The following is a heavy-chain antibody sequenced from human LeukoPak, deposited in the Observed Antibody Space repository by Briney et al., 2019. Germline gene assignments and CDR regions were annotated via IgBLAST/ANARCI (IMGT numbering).Heavy chain of an antibody. Sequence: KPSETLSLTCTVSVGSIRTCYWIWIRQRPGKGLEWIGYIYYSGTTNYNPSLKSRVTISVDMSKSQFSLTLGSVTAADTALYYCARHGPLYDIWSDQFYFDYWGQGTLVAVS. V-gene: IGHV4-59*08. CDR1: VGSIRTCY. CDR2: IYYSGTT. J-gene: IGHJ4*02. CDR3: ARHGPLYDIWSDQFYFDY. D-gene: IGHD3-3*01.